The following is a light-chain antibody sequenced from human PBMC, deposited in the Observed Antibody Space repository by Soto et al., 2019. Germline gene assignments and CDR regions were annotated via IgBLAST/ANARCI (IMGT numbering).Light chain of an antibody. V-gene: IGKV3D-20*02. CDR3: QQLNGSPWT. CDR2: GAS. J-gene: IGKJ1*01. CDR1: QRITSTF. Sequence: EIVLTQSPDTLSLSPGERATLSCRASQRITSTFLAWYQQKPGQAPRLLIYGASSRATGIPDRFTGSGSGTDFTLTISRLEPEDFATYYCQQLNGSPWTFGQGTKVEV.